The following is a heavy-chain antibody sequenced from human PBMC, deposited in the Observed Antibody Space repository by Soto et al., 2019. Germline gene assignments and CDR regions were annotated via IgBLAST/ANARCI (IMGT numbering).Heavy chain of an antibody. CDR3: AREAKYYYDSSGSNGMDV. CDR2: IWHDGSYK. Sequence: GGSLRLSCTASGFRFSSYGTHWVRQAPGKGLEWVTFIWHDGSYKYYGESMKGRFTIARDNSKNRLYLQMNSLRVEDTAVYYCAREAKYYYDSSGSNGMDVWGQGTTVTVSS. CDR1: GFRFSSYG. J-gene: IGHJ6*02. D-gene: IGHD3-22*01. V-gene: IGHV3-33*01.